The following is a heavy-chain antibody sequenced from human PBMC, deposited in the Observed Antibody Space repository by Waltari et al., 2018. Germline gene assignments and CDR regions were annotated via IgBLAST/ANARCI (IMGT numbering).Heavy chain of an antibody. J-gene: IGHJ4*02. D-gene: IGHD2-15*01. CDR1: GASITSSYW. CDR3: ARDRGRGLYLDS. V-gene: IGHV4-4*02. Sequence: QESGPGLVKPSGTLSLTCAVSGASITSSYWWSWVRQCPGKGLEWIGQVHGSGRTNYNPSFASRVIMSLDTSTNQFSLKVTSATAADTAAYYCARDRGRGLYLDSWGQGTLVTVSP. CDR2: VHGSGRT.